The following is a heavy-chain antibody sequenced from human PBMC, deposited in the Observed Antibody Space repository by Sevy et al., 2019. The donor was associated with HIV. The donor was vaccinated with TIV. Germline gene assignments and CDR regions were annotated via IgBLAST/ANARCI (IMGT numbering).Heavy chain of an antibody. CDR3: ARESRGSLEGFDI. V-gene: IGHV3-74*01. CDR2: INSGGIYR. J-gene: IGHJ3*02. CDR1: GFTFSTYW. Sequence: GGSLRLSCAASGFTFSTYWMHWVRQAPGKGLVWVSRINSGGIYRSYVESVEGRFTISRDIAQNTLFLQMSSLRVEETAVYYCARESRGSLEGFDIWGQGTMVTVSS. D-gene: IGHD1-26*01.